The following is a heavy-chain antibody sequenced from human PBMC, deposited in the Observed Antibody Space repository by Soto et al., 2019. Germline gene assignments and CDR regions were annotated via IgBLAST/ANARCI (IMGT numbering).Heavy chain of an antibody. D-gene: IGHD5-18*01. CDR2: ISWDGDIT. V-gene: IGHV3-43D*04. CDR1: GFPFDDDA. J-gene: IGHJ4*02. CDR3: AKGGGYTYGLFDY. Sequence: GGSLRLSCAASGFPFDDDAMHWVRQAPGKGLEWVSFISWDGDITYYADSVKGRFTISSDNSKNSLYLQMNGLRGEDTAFYYCAKGGGYTYGLFDYWGRGTQVTVSS.